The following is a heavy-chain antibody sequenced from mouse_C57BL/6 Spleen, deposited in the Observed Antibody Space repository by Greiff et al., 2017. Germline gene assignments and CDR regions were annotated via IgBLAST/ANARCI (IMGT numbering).Heavy chain of an antibody. J-gene: IGHJ1*03. D-gene: IGHD1-1*01. CDR1: GFTFSSYA. Sequence: EVKLMESGGGLVKPGGSLKLSCAASGFTFSSYAMSWVRQTPEKRLEWVATISDGGSYTYYPDNVKGRFTISRDNAKNNLYLQMSHLKSEDTAMYYCARREEVVATGWYFEVWGTGTTVTVSS. V-gene: IGHV5-4*03. CDR3: ARREEVVATGWYFEV. CDR2: ISDGGSYT.